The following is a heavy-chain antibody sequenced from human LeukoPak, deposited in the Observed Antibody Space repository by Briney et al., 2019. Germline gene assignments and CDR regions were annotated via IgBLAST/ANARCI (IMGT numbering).Heavy chain of an antibody. V-gene: IGHV4-59*01. Sequence: SETLSLTCTVSGDSISSYYWSWIRQPPGKRLEWIGYISYSGSTNCNPSLKSRVTISVDTSKNQFSLKLSSVTAADTAVYYCARGIGSSTTWNYYGMDVWGQGTTVTVSS. D-gene: IGHD2-2*01. CDR2: ISYSGST. CDR1: GDSISSYY. CDR3: ARGIGSSTTWNYYGMDV. J-gene: IGHJ6*02.